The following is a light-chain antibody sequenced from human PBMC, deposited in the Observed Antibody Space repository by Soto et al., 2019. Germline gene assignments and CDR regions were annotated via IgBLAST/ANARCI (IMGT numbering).Light chain of an antibody. CDR2: DVS. CDR1: SSDLGGYNY. V-gene: IGLV2-14*03. Sequence: QSALTQPASVSGSPGQSITISCIGTSSDLGGYNYVSWYQQHPGKAPKLMIYDVSNRPSGVSTRFSGSKSGNTASLTISGLQAEDEADYYCGAYTTSTTPFVFGTGTKLTVL. J-gene: IGLJ1*01. CDR3: GAYTTSTTPFV.